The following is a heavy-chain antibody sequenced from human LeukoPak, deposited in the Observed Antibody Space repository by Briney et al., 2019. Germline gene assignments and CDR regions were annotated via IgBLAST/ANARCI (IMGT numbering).Heavy chain of an antibody. V-gene: IGHV3-7*03. CDR1: GFTFSSYW. D-gene: IGHD4-17*01. Sequence: GGSLRLSCAASGFTFSSYWVSWVRQAPGKGLEWVANIKQDGSEKYYVDSVKGRFTISRDNAKNSLYLQMNSLRAEDTAVYYCARAYNDYGDLDAFDIWGQGTMVTVSS. CDR2: IKQDGSEK. J-gene: IGHJ3*02. CDR3: ARAYNDYGDLDAFDI.